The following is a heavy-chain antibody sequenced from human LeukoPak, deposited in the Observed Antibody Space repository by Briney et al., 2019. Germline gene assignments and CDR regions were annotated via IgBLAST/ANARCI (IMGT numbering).Heavy chain of an antibody. CDR1: GFTFSSYA. V-gene: IGHV3-23*01. J-gene: IGHJ4*02. Sequence: GGSLRLSCAASGFTFSSYAMSWVRQAPGKGLEWVSAISGSGGSTHYADSVKGRFTISRDNSKNTLYLQMNSLRAEDTAVYYCAKRPTPHLVVVPAAPLTGWGQGTLVTVSS. CDR3: AKRPTPHLVVVPAAPLTG. D-gene: IGHD2-2*01. CDR2: ISGSGGST.